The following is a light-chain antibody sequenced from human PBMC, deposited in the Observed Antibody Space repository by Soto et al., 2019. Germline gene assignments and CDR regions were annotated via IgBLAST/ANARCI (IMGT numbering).Light chain of an antibody. Sequence: DIQMTQSPSTLSASVGDRVNITCRASQSIISWLALYQQKPGKAPKLLIYDASNLKTGVPSRFSGSRSGTDFTFIISSLQPEDFATYYCQQYDTVPTLTFGGGTKVDI. CDR1: QSIISW. V-gene: IGKV1-5*01. CDR2: DAS. J-gene: IGKJ4*01. CDR3: QQYDTVPTLT.